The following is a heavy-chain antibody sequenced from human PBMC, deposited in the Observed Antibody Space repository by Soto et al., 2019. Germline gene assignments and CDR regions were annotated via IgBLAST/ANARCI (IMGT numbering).Heavy chain of an antibody. J-gene: IGHJ3*02. CDR1: SGSISSSNW. Sequence: SETLSLTCAVSSGSISSSNWWSWVRQPPGKGLEWIGEIYHSGSTNYNPSLKSRVTISVDKSKNQFSLKLSSVTAADTAVYYCARDDRGIAAVHDAFDIWGQGTMVTVSS. V-gene: IGHV4-4*02. CDR2: IYHSGST. D-gene: IGHD6-13*01. CDR3: ARDDRGIAAVHDAFDI.